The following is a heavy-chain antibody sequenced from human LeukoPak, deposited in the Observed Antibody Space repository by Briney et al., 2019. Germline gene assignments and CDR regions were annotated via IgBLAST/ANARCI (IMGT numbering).Heavy chain of an antibody. CDR3: ARDRSIFGVVRAFDI. V-gene: IGHV3-30*12. CDR2: VSYDGSNK. D-gene: IGHD3-3*01. J-gene: IGHJ3*02. CDR1: GFTFSSSG. Sequence: GGSLRLSCAASGFTFSSSGMHWVRQSPGKGLEWVAIVSYDGSNKYYADSVKGRFTISRDNSKNTLYLQMNSLRAEDTAVYYCARDRSIFGVVRAFDIWGQGTMVTVSS.